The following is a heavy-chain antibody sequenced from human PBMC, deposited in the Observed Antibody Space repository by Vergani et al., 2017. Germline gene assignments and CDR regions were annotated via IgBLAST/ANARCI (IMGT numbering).Heavy chain of an antibody. CDR1: GFSLSTSGMC. D-gene: IGHD3-22*01. CDR2: IDWDDDK. Sequence: QVPLRESGPALVKPTQTLTLTCTFSGFSLSTSGMCVSWIRQPPGKALEWLALIDWDDDKYYSTSLKTRLTISKDTSKNQVVLTMTNIDPVDTATYYWARTAKGYYYDSSGYYYYFDYWGQGTLVTVSS. V-gene: IGHV2-70*01. J-gene: IGHJ4*02. CDR3: ARTAKGYYYDSSGYYYYFDY.